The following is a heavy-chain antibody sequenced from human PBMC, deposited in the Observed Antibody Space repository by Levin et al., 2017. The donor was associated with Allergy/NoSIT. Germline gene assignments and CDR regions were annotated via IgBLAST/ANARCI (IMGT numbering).Heavy chain of an antibody. Sequence: SETLSLTCTVSGGSITSDYWSWIRRTAGKGLEWIGRIYASGSTHYNPSLKSRVTMSVDTSKNQFSLKLNSVTAADTAVYYCARGGTYTPFDSWGQGTLVTVSS. CDR3: ARGGTYTPFDS. CDR2: IYASGST. CDR1: GGSITSDY. J-gene: IGHJ4*02. D-gene: IGHD3-16*01. V-gene: IGHV4-4*07.